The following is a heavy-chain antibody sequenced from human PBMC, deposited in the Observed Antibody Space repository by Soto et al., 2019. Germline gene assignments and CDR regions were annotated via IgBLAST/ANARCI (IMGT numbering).Heavy chain of an antibody. J-gene: IGHJ6*02. CDR3: AKEEGDSNYGHYYDGMDG. CDR1: GLTFSSDD. V-gene: IGHV3-23*01. D-gene: IGHD4-4*01. CDR2: ISGSGGST. Sequence: PGESLRLSCAASGLTFSSDDMSWVRQAPGKGLEWVSAISGSGGSTYYADSVKGRFTISRDNSKNTLYLQMNSLRAEDTAVYYCAKEEGDSNYGHYYDGMDGRGQGTSVTVSS.